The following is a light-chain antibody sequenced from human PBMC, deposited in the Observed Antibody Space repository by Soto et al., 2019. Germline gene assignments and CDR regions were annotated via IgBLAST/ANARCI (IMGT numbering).Light chain of an antibody. V-gene: IGKV3-15*01. J-gene: IGKJ1*01. CDR2: GAS. CDR3: QQYNNWPPWT. CDR1: RDVSTN. Sequence: ETVMTQSPDILSVSPGESATLSCRASRDVSTNLAWFHQKPGQAPRLLIYGASTRATGIPARFSGSGSGTEFTLTISSLQSEDFAVYYCQQYNNWPPWTFGQGTKVDIK.